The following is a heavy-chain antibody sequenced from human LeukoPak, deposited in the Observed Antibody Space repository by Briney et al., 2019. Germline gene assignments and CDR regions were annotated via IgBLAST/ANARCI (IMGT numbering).Heavy chain of an antibody. CDR2: IIPILGIA. CDR1: GGTFSSYA. J-gene: IGHJ4*02. Sequence: SVKVSCKASGGTFSSYAISWVRQAPGQVLEWMGRIIPILGIANYAQKFQGRVTITADKSTSTAYMELSSLRSEDTAVYYCARGGKYYYDSSGYSEYYFDYWGQGTLVTVSS. CDR3: ARGGKYYYDSSGYSEYYFDY. D-gene: IGHD3-22*01. V-gene: IGHV1-69*04.